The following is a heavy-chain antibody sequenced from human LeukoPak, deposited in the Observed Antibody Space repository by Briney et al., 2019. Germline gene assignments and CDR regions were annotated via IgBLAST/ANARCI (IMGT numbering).Heavy chain of an antibody. D-gene: IGHD3-9*01. CDR1: GGSISSYY. J-gene: IGHJ4*02. CDR2: IYYSGST. V-gene: IGHV4-59*01. Sequence: SENLSLTCTVSGGSISSYYWSWIRQPPGKGLEWIGYIYYSGSTNYNPSLKSRVTISVDTSKNQFSLKLSSVTAADTAVYYCARGNDILTGYYTFDYWGQGTLVTVSS. CDR3: ARGNDILTGYYTFDY.